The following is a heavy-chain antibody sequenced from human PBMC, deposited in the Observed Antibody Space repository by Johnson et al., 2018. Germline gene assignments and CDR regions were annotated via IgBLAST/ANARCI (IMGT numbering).Heavy chain of an antibody. CDR3: AKDRQWLVELDY. J-gene: IGHJ4*02. V-gene: IGHV3-23*04. CDR2: ISGGGGST. D-gene: IGHD6-19*01. Sequence: VQLVQSGGGLVQPGGSLRLSCAASGFTFSSYAMSWVRQAPGKGLEWVSAISGGGGSTYYADSVKGRFTISRDNSKNTLDLQMNNLRAEDTAVYYCAKDRQWLVELDYWGQGTLVIVSS. CDR1: GFTFSSYA.